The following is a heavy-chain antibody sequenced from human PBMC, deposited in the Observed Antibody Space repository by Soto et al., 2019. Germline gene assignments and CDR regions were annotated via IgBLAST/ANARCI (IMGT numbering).Heavy chain of an antibody. CDR2: INHSGST. V-gene: IGHV4-34*01. D-gene: IGHD2-21*01. CDR1: GGSFSGYY. J-gene: IGHJ4*02. Sequence: PSETLSLTCAVYGGSFSGYYWSWIRQPPGKGLEWIGEINHSGSTNYNPSLKSRVTISVDTSKNQFSLKLTSVTAADTAVYYCARDKIPGLFAYWGQGTLVTVSS. CDR3: ARDKIPGLFAY.